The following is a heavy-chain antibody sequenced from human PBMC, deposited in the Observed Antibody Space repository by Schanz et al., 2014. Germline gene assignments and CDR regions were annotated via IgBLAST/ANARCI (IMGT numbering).Heavy chain of an antibody. CDR1: GFTFSSYS. D-gene: IGHD2-15*01. J-gene: IGHJ4*01. V-gene: IGHV3-66*02. CDR3: ARLDPYCRSGTCSRAFDF. Sequence: EVQLVESGGGLVQPGGSLRLSCTASGFTFSSYSMNWVRQAPGKGLEWVSIIFTDGRTYYADSVKGRFTISRDSSKNTLFLQMNSLRTEDTAVYYCARLDPYCRSGTCSRAFDFWGHGTLVTGSA. CDR2: IFTDGRT.